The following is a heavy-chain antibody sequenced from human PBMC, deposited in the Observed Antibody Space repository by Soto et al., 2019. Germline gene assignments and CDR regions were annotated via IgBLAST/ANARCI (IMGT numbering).Heavy chain of an antibody. CDR3: ARGYSRSTLFEDYFDY. CDR1: GFTFSRHW. J-gene: IGHJ4*02. D-gene: IGHD6-13*01. Sequence: GGSLRLSCAASGFTFSRHWMTWVRQAPGKGLEWVANINPDGSEKFSVDSVKGRFTISRDNAKNSLYLQMNSLRAEDTAVYFCARGYSRSTLFEDYFDYWGQGALVTVSS. CDR2: INPDGSEK. V-gene: IGHV3-7*04.